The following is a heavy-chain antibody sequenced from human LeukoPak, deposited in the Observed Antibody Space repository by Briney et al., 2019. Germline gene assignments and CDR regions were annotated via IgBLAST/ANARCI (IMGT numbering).Heavy chain of an antibody. V-gene: IGHV3-74*01. CDR1: GFTFDEYA. Sequence: PGGSLRLSCAASGFTFDEYAMHWVRQAPGKGLVWVSRINSDGSSTSYADSVKGRFTISRDNAKNTLYLQMNSLRAEDTAVYYCASGLVGATFDYWGQGTLVTVSS. D-gene: IGHD1-26*01. CDR3: ASGLVGATFDY. CDR2: INSDGSST. J-gene: IGHJ4*02.